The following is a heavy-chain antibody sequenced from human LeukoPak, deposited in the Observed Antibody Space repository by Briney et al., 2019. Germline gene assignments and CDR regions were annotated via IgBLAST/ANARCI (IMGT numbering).Heavy chain of an antibody. CDR2: VSGSGGST. V-gene: IGHV3-23*01. CDR3: AKRGSGWYMEDY. Sequence: GGSLRLSCAASGFTFSSYAMSWVRQAPGKGLEWVSGVSGSGGSTYYADSVKGRFTTSRDNSKNTLYLQMNSLRADDTAVYYCAKRGSGWYMEDYWGPGTLVTVSS. J-gene: IGHJ4*02. D-gene: IGHD6-19*01. CDR1: GFTFSSYA.